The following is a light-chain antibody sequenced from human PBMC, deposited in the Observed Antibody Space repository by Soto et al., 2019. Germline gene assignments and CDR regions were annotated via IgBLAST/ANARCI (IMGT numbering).Light chain of an antibody. CDR1: SSNIGAGYD. V-gene: IGLV1-40*01. Sequence: QSVLTQPPSVSGAPGQRVTISCTGSSSNIGAGYDVHWYQQLPGTAPKLLIYGNSNRPSGVPDRFSGSKSGTSASLAITGIQAEDGADYYCQSYDSSLSGDVFGGGTKVTVL. CDR2: GNS. CDR3: QSYDSSLSGDV. J-gene: IGLJ2*01.